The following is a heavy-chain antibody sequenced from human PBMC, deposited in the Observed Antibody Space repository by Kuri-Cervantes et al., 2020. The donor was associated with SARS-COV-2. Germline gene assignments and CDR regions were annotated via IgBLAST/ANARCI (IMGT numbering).Heavy chain of an antibody. V-gene: IGHV1-18*04. J-gene: IGHJ2*01. Sequence: ASVKVSCKASGYTFTGYYMHWVRQAPGQGLEWMGWISAYNGNTNYAQKLQGRVTMTTDTSTSTAYMELRSLRSDDTAVYYCARGGSGGSCYSCWYFDLWGRGTLVTVSS. CDR3: ARGGSGGSCYSCWYFDL. CDR1: GYTFTGYY. CDR2: ISAYNGNT. D-gene: IGHD2-15*01.